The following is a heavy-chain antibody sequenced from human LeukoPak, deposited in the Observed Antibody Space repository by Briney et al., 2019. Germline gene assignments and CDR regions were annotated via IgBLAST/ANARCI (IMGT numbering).Heavy chain of an antibody. D-gene: IGHD1-7*01. V-gene: IGHV1-69*04. Sequence: ASVKVSCKASGYTFTSYGISWARQAPGQGLEWMGRIIPILGIANYAQKFQGRVTITADKSTSTAYMELSSLRSEDTAVYYCARDGTGTGSYWGQGTLVTVSS. CDR3: ARDGTGTGSY. J-gene: IGHJ4*02. CDR2: IIPILGIA. CDR1: GYTFTSYG.